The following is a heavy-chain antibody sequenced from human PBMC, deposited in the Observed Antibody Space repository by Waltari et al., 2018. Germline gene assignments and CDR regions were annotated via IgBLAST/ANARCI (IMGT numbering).Heavy chain of an antibody. V-gene: IGHV1-69*02. D-gene: IGHD3-9*01. Sequence: QVQLVQSGAEVKKPGSSVKVSCKASGGTFSSYTISWVRQAPGQGLEWMGRIILILGIANYALKFQVRVTITAYKSTSTAYMELSILRSEDTALYYCARVLSWYDITNWFVPWGLGTLVTVSS. CDR1: GGTFSSYT. CDR2: IILILGIA. CDR3: ARVLSWYDITNWFVP. J-gene: IGHJ5*02.